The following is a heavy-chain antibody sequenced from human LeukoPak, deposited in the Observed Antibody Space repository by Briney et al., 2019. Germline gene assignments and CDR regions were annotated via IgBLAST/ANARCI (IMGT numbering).Heavy chain of an antibody. Sequence: GVSLRLSCAASGFTFTSYAMSWVRQAPGKGLEWVSSITGSGDSTYYADSVKGRFTISRDNSKNTLYLQMNSLRAEDTAVYHCARDGGSYLQPTDYWGQGTLVTVSS. V-gene: IGHV3-23*01. CDR2: ITGSGDST. D-gene: IGHD1-26*01. CDR1: GFTFTSYA. CDR3: ARDGGSYLQPTDY. J-gene: IGHJ4*02.